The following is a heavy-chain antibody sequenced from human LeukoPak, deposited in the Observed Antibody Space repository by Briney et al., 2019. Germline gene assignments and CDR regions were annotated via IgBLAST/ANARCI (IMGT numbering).Heavy chain of an antibody. J-gene: IGHJ4*02. CDR2: INPNSGGT. D-gene: IGHD4-17*01. CDR3: ARSYGDYFDY. CDR1: GYTFTGYY. V-gene: IGHV1-2*02. Sequence: ASVKVSCKASGYTFTGYYIHWVRQAPGQGLEWMGWINPNSGGTDYAQKFQGRVTMTRDMSTSTVYMELSSLRSEDTAVYYCARSYGDYFDYWGQGTLVTVSS.